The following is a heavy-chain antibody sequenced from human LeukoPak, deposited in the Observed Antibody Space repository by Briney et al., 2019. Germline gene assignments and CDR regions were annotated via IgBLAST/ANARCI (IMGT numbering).Heavy chain of an antibody. CDR1: GGTFSSYA. V-gene: IGHV1-69*13. J-gene: IGHJ6*03. CDR3: ARAPIPVRGYYYYYMDV. Sequence: SVKVSCKASGGTFSSYAISWVRQAPGQGLEWMGGIIPIFGTANYAQKFQGRVTITADESTSTAYMELSSLRSEDTAVYYCARAPIPVRGYYYYYMDVWGKGTTVTVSS. CDR2: IIPIFGTA.